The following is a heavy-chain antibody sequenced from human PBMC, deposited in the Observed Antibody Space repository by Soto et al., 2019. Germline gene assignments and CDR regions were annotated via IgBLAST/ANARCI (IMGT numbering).Heavy chain of an antibody. V-gene: IGHV3-23*01. J-gene: IGHJ5*02. CDR3: ATDNQWLVRGWFDP. CDR2: ISGSGGST. D-gene: IGHD6-19*01. Sequence: EVQLLESGGGLVQPGGSLRLSCAASGFTFSSYAMSWVRQAPGKGLEWVSAISGSGGSTYYADSVKGRFTISRDNSKNTVYLQMNSLRGEDTAGDYCATDNQWLVRGWFDPWGQGTLVSVCS. CDR1: GFTFSSYA.